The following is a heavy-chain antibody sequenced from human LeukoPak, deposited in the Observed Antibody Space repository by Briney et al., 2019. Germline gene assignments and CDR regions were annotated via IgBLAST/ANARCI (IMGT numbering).Heavy chain of an antibody. Sequence: PSETLSLTCTVSGGSISSGGYYWRSSRQHPGKGLEWIGYSYYSGSTYYNPSLKSRVTISVDTSKNQFSLKLSSVTAADTAVYYCARTYSSSSPVRTSGLGYWGQGTLVTVSS. D-gene: IGHD6-6*01. CDR1: GGSISSGGYY. CDR3: ARTYSSSSPVRTSGLGY. CDR2: SYYSGST. V-gene: IGHV4-31*03. J-gene: IGHJ4*02.